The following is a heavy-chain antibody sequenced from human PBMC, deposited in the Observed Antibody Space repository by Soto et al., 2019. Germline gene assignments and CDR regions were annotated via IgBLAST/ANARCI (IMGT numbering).Heavy chain of an antibody. Sequence: PGGSLRLSCAVSGLDVKAIYMSWLRRAPGKGLEWVAGLYTFGEGYYANFAAGRFTIARHESENTLLLEMIDLKIEDTAIYYCARDKDFADSTFYLWGQGNLLTVSA. CDR3: ARDKDFADSTFYL. V-gene: IGHV3-53*01. CDR2: LYTFGEG. CDR1: GLDVKAIY. J-gene: IGHJ5*02. D-gene: IGHD4-17*01.